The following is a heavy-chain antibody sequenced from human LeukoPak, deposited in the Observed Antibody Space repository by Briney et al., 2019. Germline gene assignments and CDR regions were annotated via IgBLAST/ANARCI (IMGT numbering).Heavy chain of an antibody. CDR3: ARGRLVATITGYYYYYMDV. J-gene: IGHJ6*03. Sequence: ASVKVSCRASGYTFTSYAMHWVRQAPGQRLEWMGWINAGNGNTKYSQEFQGRVTITRDTSASTAYMELSSLRSEDMAVYYCARGRLVATITGYYYYYMDVWGKGTTVTVSS. CDR1: GYTFTSYA. CDR2: INAGNGNT. V-gene: IGHV1-3*03. D-gene: IGHD5-12*01.